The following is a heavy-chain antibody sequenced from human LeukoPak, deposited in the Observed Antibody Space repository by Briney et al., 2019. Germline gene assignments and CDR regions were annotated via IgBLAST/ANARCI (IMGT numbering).Heavy chain of an antibody. D-gene: IGHD3-3*01. Sequence: TSVKVSCKASGFTFTSSAVQWVRQARGQRLEWIGWIVVGSGNTNYAQKFQERVTITRDMSTSTAYMELSSLRSEDTAVYYCAAADYDFWSGYSAHPVDYWGQGTLVTVSS. J-gene: IGHJ4*02. V-gene: IGHV1-58*01. CDR3: AAADYDFWSGYSAHPVDY. CDR2: IVVGSGNT. CDR1: GFTFTSSA.